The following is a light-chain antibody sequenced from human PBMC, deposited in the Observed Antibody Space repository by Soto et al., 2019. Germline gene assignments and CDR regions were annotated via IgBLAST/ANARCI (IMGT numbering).Light chain of an antibody. Sequence: QSALTQPASVSGSPGQSITISCTGTSSDVGGYNYVSWYQQHPGKAPKLMIYDVSNRPSGVSSRFSGSKSGNTASLTISGLQAEDEADYYCSSWTTSTTMIFGGGTKVTVL. J-gene: IGLJ2*01. CDR2: DVS. CDR1: SSDVGGYNY. CDR3: SSWTTSTTMI. V-gene: IGLV2-14*01.